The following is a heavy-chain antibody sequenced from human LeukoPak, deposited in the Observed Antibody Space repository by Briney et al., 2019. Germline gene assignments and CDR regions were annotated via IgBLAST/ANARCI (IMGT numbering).Heavy chain of an antibody. V-gene: IGHV4-59*08. Sequence: SETLSLTCTVSAGSISSSYWSWIRQPPGKGLESIGYIYYNGHTNYNPSLQTRVTISVDTSKNQLSLKLPSVTAADTAVYYCATVDTTIGKDSWGQGTLATVSS. J-gene: IGHJ4*02. CDR2: IYYNGHT. CDR3: ATVDTTIGKDS. D-gene: IGHD5-18*01. CDR1: AGSISSSY.